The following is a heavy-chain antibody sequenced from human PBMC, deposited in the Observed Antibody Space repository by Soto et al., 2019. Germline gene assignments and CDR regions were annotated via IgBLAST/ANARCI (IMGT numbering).Heavy chain of an antibody. CDR2: INHNGST. J-gene: IGHJ2*01. Sequence: QVELQQWGAGLLEPSETLSLTCAVYVGSFSGYYWSGIRQPPGKGLEWIGAINHNGSTNYNPSLKSRVTTAVATSKKQFPLKLSSVTAADTAVYSCARMAVVIAIRYFDLWGRGTLVTVSS. V-gene: IGHV4-34*01. CDR3: ARMAVVIAIRYFDL. D-gene: IGHD2-21*01. CDR1: VGSFSGYY.